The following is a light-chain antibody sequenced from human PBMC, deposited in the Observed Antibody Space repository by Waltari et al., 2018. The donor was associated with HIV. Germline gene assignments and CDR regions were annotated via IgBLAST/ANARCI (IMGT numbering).Light chain of an antibody. CDR2: ENN. J-gene: IGLJ3*02. CDR1: HSNIGNNF. V-gene: IGLV1-51*01. CDR3: ATWDNSLRAM. Sequence: QSVLTPPPSVSAAPGQKVTISCSGSHSNIGNNFVSWYPHLPGTAPKLLIYENNRRPSRIPDRFSASKTGTSATLGITGLQTGDEAIYYCATWDNSLRAMFGGGTKLTVL.